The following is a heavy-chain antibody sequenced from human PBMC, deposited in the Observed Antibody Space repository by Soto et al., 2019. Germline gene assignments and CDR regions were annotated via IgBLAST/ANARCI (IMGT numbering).Heavy chain of an antibody. V-gene: IGHV4-30-4*01. D-gene: IGHD3-10*01. CDR3: ARDGSGSYYYYYGMDV. Sequence: SETLSLTCTVSGGSISSGDYYWSWIRQPPGKGLEWIGYIYYSGSTYYNPSLKSRVTISVDTSKNQFSLKLSSVTAADTAVYYSARDGSGSYYYYYGMDVWGQGTTVTVSS. CDR2: IYYSGST. J-gene: IGHJ6*02. CDR1: GGSISSGDYY.